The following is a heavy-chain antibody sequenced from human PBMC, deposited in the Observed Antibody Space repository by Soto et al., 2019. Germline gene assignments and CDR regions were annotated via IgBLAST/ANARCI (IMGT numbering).Heavy chain of an antibody. CDR2: IGTLGDK. CDR1: QFIFDKYD. Sequence: GGSLRLSCTASQFIFDKYDTHWVRQATRKGLEWVSGIGTLGDKYYSASVRGRFTIIRENAKNSFHLQMNALTDGDTGLYYCVRGRSNDYKSTAPPIFDPSGQGTWGTVAS. J-gene: IGHJ5*02. CDR3: VRGRSNDYKSTAPPIFDP. V-gene: IGHV3-13*01. D-gene: IGHD2-21*02.